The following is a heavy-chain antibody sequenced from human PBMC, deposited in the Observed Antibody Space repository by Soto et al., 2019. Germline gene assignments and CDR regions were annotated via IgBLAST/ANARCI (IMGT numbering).Heavy chain of an antibody. CDR1: GYTFTSYG. CDR2: ISAYNGNT. V-gene: IGHV1-18*01. J-gene: IGHJ5*02. D-gene: IGHD3-3*01. Sequence: ASVKVSCKASGYTFTSYGISWVRQDPGQGLEWMGWISAYNGNTNYAQKLQGRVTMTTDTSTSTAYMELRSLRSDDTAVYYCARGRRGYDFWSGYFYWFDPWGQGTLVTVSS. CDR3: ARGRRGYDFWSGYFYWFDP.